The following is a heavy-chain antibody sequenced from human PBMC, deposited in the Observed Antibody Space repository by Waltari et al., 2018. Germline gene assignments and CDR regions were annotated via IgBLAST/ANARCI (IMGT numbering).Heavy chain of an antibody. CDR3: ARDSGSGNNWFDP. V-gene: IGHV4-38-2*02. J-gene: IGHJ5*02. CDR1: GYSISSGYY. D-gene: IGHD1-1*01. CDR2: IYYSGST. Sequence: QVQLQESGPGLVKPSETLSLTCAVSGYSISSGYYWGWLRQPPGKGLEWIGSIYYSGSTYYNPSLKSRVTISVDTSKNQFSLKLSSVTAADTAVYYCARDSGSGNNWFDPWGQGTLVTVSS.